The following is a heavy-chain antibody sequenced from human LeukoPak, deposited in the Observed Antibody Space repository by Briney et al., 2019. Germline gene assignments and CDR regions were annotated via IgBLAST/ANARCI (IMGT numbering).Heavy chain of an antibody. CDR2: IYYSGST. V-gene: IGHV4-59*01. D-gene: IGHD6-19*01. CDR1: GGSISSYY. J-gene: IGHJ6*02. CDR3: ARGETGYSSGWANLYYYYYGMDV. Sequence: PSETLSLTCTVSGGSISSYYWSWIRQPPGKGLEWIGYIYYSGSTNYNPSLKSRVTISVDTSKNQFSLKLSSVTAADTAVYYCARGETGYSSGWANLYYYYYGMDVWGQGTTVTVSS.